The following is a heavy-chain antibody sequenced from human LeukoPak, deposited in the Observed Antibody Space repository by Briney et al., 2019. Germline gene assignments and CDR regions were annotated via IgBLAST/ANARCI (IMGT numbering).Heavy chain of an antibody. Sequence: SETLSLTCAVSGGSISSSNWWSWVRQPPGRGLEWIGEIYHSGSTNYNPSLKSRVTISVDKSKNQFSLKLSSVTAADTAVYYCARRARSSASTGYFDYWGQGTLVTVSS. J-gene: IGHJ4*02. CDR3: ARRARSSASTGYFDY. V-gene: IGHV4-4*02. CDR1: GGSISSSNW. CDR2: IYHSGST. D-gene: IGHD3-22*01.